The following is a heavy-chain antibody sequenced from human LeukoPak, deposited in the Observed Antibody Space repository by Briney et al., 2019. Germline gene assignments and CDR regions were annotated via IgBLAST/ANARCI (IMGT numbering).Heavy chain of an antibody. V-gene: IGHV6-1*01. CDR2: TCYRSKWYN. D-gene: IGHD1-1*01. CDR1: GDSVSSNNAA. Sequence: SQTPSLTCAISGDSVSSNNAAWNWIRQSPSRGLEWLGRTCYRSKWYNDYAVSMESRITFNPDTSKNHFSLQLNSVTPEDTAVYYCARDPLTNDAFDIWGQGTMVTVSS. J-gene: IGHJ3*02. CDR3: ARDPLTNDAFDI.